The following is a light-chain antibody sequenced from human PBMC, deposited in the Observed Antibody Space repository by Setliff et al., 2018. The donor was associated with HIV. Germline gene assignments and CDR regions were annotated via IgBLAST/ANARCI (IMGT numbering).Light chain of an antibody. CDR3: GTWDSSLSAPV. J-gene: IGLJ3*02. CDR2: ENN. V-gene: IGLV1-51*02. CDR1: SSNIGNNY. Sequence: QSVLTQPPSVSAAPGQKVTISCSGSSSNIGNNYVSWYQKFPGTAPKLFVYENNKRPSGIPDRVSGSKSGTSATLGITGLQTGYEADYYCGTWDSSLSAPVFGGGTK.